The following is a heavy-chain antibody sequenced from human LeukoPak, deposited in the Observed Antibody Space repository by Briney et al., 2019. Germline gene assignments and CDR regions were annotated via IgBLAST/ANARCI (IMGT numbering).Heavy chain of an antibody. V-gene: IGHV4-59*01. CDR1: GDSISPYY. CDR2: IHYSGST. D-gene: IGHD5-18*01. CDR3: ARFRGYTDYEGFDY. J-gene: IGHJ4*02. Sequence: SETLSLTCTVSGDSISPYYWNWIRQPPGKGLEWIGYIHYSGSTIYNPSLKSPVTISVDTSKNQFSLKLSSVTAADTAVYYCARFRGYTDYEGFDYRGQGTLVTVSS.